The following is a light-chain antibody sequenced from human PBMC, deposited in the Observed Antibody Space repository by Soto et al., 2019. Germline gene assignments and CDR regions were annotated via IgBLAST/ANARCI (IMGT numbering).Light chain of an antibody. CDR2: EVS. V-gene: IGLV2-14*01. CDR1: SSDVGGYNY. J-gene: IGLJ2*01. CDR3: SSYVV. Sequence: QSALTQPASVSGSPGQSITISCTGTSSDVGGYNYVSWYQQHPGKAPKLMIYEVSNRPSGVSNRFSGSKSGNTASLTISGLQAEDEADYYCSSYVVFGGGTKVTVL.